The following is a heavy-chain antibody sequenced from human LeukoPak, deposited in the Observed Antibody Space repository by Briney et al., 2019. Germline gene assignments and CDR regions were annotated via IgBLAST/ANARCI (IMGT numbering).Heavy chain of an antibody. J-gene: IGHJ6*02. V-gene: IGHV3-43*02. D-gene: IGHD6-13*01. Sequence: PGGSLRLSCAASGFTFDDYAMHWVRQAPGKGLEWVSLISGDGGSTYYADSVKGRFTISRNNSKNSLYLQMNSLRPEDTALYYCAQPRRVWQPRYGMDVWGQGTTVTVSS. CDR2: ISGDGGST. CDR1: GFTFDDYA. CDR3: AQPRRVWQPRYGMDV.